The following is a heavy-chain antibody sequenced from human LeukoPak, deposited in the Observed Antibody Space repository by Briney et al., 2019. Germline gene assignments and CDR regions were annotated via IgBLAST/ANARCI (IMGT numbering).Heavy chain of an antibody. V-gene: IGHV4-59*01. J-gene: IGHJ6*03. CDR2: IYYSGST. CDR3: ARDTYYCSSTSCPYYYYYYMDV. D-gene: IGHD2-2*01. CDR1: GGPISSYY. Sequence: SSETLSLTCTVSGGPISSYYWSWIRQPPGKGLEWIGYIYYSGSTNYNPSLKSRVTISVDTSKNQFSLKLSSVTAADTAVYYCARDTYYCSSTSCPYYYYYYMDVWGKGTTVTVSS.